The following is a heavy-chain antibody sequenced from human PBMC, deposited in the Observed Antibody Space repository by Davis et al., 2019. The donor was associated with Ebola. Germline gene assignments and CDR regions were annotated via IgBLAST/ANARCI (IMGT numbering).Heavy chain of an antibody. D-gene: IGHD3-22*01. Sequence: GGSLRLSCAASGFTFSSYGMPWVRQAPGKGLEWVAVISYYGSNKYYADSLKGRFTISRDNSKNTLYLQMNSLRAEDTAVYYCAKAGYYDTEDGMDVWGQGTTVTVSS. CDR1: GFTFSSYG. CDR2: ISYYGSNK. J-gene: IGHJ6*02. CDR3: AKAGYYDTEDGMDV. V-gene: IGHV3-30*18.